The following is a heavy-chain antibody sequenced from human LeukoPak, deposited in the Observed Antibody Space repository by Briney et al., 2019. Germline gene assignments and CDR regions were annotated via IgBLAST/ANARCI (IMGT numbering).Heavy chain of an antibody. CDR1: GFTFSSYA. J-gene: IGHJ4*02. D-gene: IGHD4-17*01. V-gene: IGHV3-30-3*01. Sequence: QPGGSLRLSCAASGFTFSSYAMHWVRQAPGKGLEWVAVISYDGSNKYYADSVKGRFTISRDNSKNTLYLQMNSLRAEDTAVYYCARGGVGVTTYLFDYWGQGTLVTVSS. CDR2: ISYDGSNK. CDR3: ARGGVGVTTYLFDY.